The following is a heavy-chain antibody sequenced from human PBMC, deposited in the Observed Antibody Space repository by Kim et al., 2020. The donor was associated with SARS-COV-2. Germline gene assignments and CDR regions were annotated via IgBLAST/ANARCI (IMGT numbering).Heavy chain of an antibody. Sequence: QKFQGRVTITRDTSASTAYMELSSLRSEDTAVYYCAGGATMIVVVKPFDYWGQGTLVTVSS. D-gene: IGHD3-22*01. CDR3: AGGATMIVVVKPFDY. J-gene: IGHJ4*02. V-gene: IGHV1-3*01.